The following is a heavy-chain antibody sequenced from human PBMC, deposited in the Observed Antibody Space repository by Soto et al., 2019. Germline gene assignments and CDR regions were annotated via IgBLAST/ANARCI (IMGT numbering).Heavy chain of an antibody. D-gene: IGHD2-15*01. J-gene: IGHJ5*02. CDR1: GGSISSSGYC. Sequence: KPSETLSLTCTVSGGSISSSGYCWAWVRQPPGKGLGWIGCIFYSGTTYYHPSLKSRVTMSVDTSNNKFSLSLSSVTAADTAIYLCARQKSGSDWFDPWGQGTLVTVSS. CDR3: ARQKSGSDWFDP. V-gene: IGHV4-39*01. CDR2: IFYSGTT.